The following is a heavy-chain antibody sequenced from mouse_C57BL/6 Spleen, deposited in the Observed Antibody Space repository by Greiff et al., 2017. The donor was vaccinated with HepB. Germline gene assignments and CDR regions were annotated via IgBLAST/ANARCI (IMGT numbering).Heavy chain of an antibody. CDR2: IYPRDGST. J-gene: IGHJ3*01. CDR1: GYTFTSYD. V-gene: IGHV1-85*01. CDR3: SRAVFITTVVPFAY. Sequence: VQLQQSGPELVKPGASVKLSCKASGYTFTSYDINWVKQRPGQGLEWIGWIYPRDGSTKYNEKFKGKATLTVDTSSSTAYMELHSLTSEDSAVYFWSRAVFITTVVPFAYWGQGTLVTVSA. D-gene: IGHD1-1*01.